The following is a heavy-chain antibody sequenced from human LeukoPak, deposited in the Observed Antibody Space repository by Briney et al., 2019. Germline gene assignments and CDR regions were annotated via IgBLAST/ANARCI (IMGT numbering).Heavy chain of an antibody. J-gene: IGHJ6*03. CDR2: IYTSGST. Sequence: SETLSLTCSVSGGSISSYYWSWIRQPAGKGLEWIGRIYTSGSTYYNPSLKSRVTISVDTSKNQFSLKVNSVTAADTAVYYCARGGGIEGYFYYYMDVWGKGTTVTVSS. CDR1: GGSISSYY. CDR3: ARGGGIEGYFYYYMDV. V-gene: IGHV4-4*07.